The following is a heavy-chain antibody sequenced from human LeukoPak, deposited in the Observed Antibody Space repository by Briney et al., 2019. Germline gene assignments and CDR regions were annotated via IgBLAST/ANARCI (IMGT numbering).Heavy chain of an antibody. Sequence: SETLSLTCTVSGGSIRSSYYYWGWIRQPPGKGLEWIGSIYDSGSTYYNPSLKSRVTISVDTSKNQFSLKLNSVTAADTAVYYCARDLGWSGIDYWGQGTLVTVSS. CDR3: ARDLGWSGIDY. V-gene: IGHV4-39*02. CDR2: IYDSGST. CDR1: GGSIRSSYYY. D-gene: IGHD3-3*01. J-gene: IGHJ4*02.